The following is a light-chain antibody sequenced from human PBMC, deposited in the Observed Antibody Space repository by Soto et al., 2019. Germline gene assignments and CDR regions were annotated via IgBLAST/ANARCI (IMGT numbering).Light chain of an antibody. CDR2: GAS. J-gene: IGKJ4*01. V-gene: IGKV1-39*01. Sequence: DIPMTQTPSSLSASVGDRVTITCRASQRISIYLNWYQQKPGKAPKLLIYGASNWQSGVPSRISGSGTGTDFTLTISRLLHEDFATYYCQQSFNAPLTFGGGTKVEIK. CDR1: QRISIY. CDR3: QQSFNAPLT.